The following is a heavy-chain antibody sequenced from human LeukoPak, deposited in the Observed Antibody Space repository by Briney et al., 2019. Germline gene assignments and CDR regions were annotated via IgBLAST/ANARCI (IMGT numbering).Heavy chain of an antibody. V-gene: IGHV4-39*07. CDR2: IYYSGIT. D-gene: IGHD1-7*01. J-gene: IGHJ4*02. CDR1: GASISSSDRY. CDR3: ARGPYNWNSLYYFDY. Sequence: SETLSLTCTVSGASISSSDRYWGWIRQPPGKGLEWIGSIYYSGITYHNPSLKSRVTISVDTSKNQFSLKLSSVTAADTAVYYCARGPYNWNSLYYFDYWGQGTLVTVSS.